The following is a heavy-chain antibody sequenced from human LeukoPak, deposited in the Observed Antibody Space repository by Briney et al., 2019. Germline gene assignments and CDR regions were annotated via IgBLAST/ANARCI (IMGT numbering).Heavy chain of an antibody. V-gene: IGHV1-3*03. J-gene: IGHJ4*02. CDR2: INIGNGYI. CDR3: VRNSVHDALDY. Sequence: ASVKVSCKASGYSFTTKTIHWVRQAPGQRLEWMGRINIGNGYIKYSQEFQGRVTITSDTSASTAYMELSRLRSEDTAVYYCVRNSVHDALDYWGQGTLVIVSS. D-gene: IGHD5/OR15-5a*01. CDR1: GYSFTTKT.